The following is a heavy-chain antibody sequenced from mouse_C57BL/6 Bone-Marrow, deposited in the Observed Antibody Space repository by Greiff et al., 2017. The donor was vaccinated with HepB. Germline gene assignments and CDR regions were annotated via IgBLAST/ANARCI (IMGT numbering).Heavy chain of an antibody. CDR3: ARDGDYYGSSGYAMDY. CDR2: INYDGSST. V-gene: IGHV5-16*01. J-gene: IGHJ4*01. CDR1: GFTFSDYY. D-gene: IGHD1-1*01. Sequence: DVHLVESEGGLVQPGSSMKLSCTASGFTFSDYYMAWVRQVPEKGLEWVANINYDGSSTYYLDSLKSRFIISRDNAKNILYLQMSSLKSEDTATYYCARDGDYYGSSGYAMDYWGQGTSVTVSS.